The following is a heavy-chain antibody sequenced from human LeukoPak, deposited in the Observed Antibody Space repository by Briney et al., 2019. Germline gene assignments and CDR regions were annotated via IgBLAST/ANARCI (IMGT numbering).Heavy chain of an antibody. CDR1: GYSFTSYW. D-gene: IGHD3-22*01. CDR3: ARGVDYDQQEGPPDY. V-gene: IGHV5-51*01. Sequence: PGESLKISCKGSGYSFTSYWIGWVRQMPGKGLEWMGIIYPGDSDTRYSPSFQGQVTISADKSISTAYLQWSSLKASDTAMYYCARGVDYDQQEGPPDYWGQGTLVTVSS. CDR2: IYPGDSDT. J-gene: IGHJ4*02.